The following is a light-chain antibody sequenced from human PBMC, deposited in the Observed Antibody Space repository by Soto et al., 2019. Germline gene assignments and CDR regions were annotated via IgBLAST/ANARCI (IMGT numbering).Light chain of an antibody. CDR1: QSISYY. CDR2: TTS. J-gene: IGKJ1*01. Sequence: DIQMTQSPSSLSASVGDRVTITCRASQSISYYLNWYQQKPGRAPRLLIYTTSSLQSGVQSKFSGSASGTDFTITISSLQPEDFAPYYCLQYNSYPRTFGQGTKVEIK. V-gene: IGKV1-39*01. CDR3: LQYNSYPRT.